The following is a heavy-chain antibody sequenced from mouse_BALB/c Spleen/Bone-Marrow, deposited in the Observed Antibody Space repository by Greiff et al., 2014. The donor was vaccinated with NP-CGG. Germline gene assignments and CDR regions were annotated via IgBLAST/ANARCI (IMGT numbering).Heavy chain of an antibody. V-gene: IGHV1-5*01. CDR3: TRSGNAMDY. J-gene: IGHJ4*01. CDR1: GYTFTSYW. Sequence: EVQGVESGTVLARPGASVKMSCKASGYTFTSYWMHWVKQRPGQGLEWIGAIYPGISDTSYNQKFKGKAKLTAVTSTTTAYMDLSSLTNEDPAVYYCTRSGNAMDYWGQGTSVTVSS. D-gene: IGHD1-1*02. CDR2: IYPGISDT.